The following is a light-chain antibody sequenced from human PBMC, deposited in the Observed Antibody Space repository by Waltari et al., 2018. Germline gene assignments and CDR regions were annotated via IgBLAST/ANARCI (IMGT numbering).Light chain of an antibody. CDR2: DTS. J-gene: IGKJ4*01. CDR3: QQGSILPLT. Sequence: VLTQSPATLSLSAGERAILSCRASQSVFNYLAWYQQQRGQAPRLLIYDTSKRATCIPARFSGSGSGTDFTLTISNLEADDFALYYCQQGSILPLTFGGGTKVEIK. CDR1: QSVFNY. V-gene: IGKV3-11*01.